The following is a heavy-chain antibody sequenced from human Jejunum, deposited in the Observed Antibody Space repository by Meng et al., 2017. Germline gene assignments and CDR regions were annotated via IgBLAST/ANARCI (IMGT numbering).Heavy chain of an antibody. D-gene: IGHD4-23*01. CDR2: IIPIFGTA. CDR3: ARPNSGSNTYYFDY. J-gene: IGHJ4*02. V-gene: IGHV1-69*01. CDR1: GGTFSTYA. Sequence: QGALVQAGAEVKKPGASVKVSCKASGGTFSTYAITWVRQAPGHGLEWMGGIIPIFGTANYAQKFQGRVTITADESTSTAYMEFSGLRSEDTAVYYCARPNSGSNTYYFDYWGQGTLVTVSS.